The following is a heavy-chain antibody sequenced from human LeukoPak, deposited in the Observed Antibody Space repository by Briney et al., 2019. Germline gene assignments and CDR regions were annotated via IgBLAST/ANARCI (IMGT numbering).Heavy chain of an antibody. J-gene: IGHJ4*02. V-gene: IGHV3-21*04. D-gene: IGHD3-3*01. CDR3: ARAVEGVVITSFDY. CDR2: ISSSSSYI. Sequence: GGSLRLSCAASGFTFSSYSMNWVRQAPGKGLEWVSSISSSSSYIYYADSVKGRFTISRDNAKNSLYLQMNSLRAEDTALYYCARAVEGVVITSFDYWGQGTLVTVSS. CDR1: GFTFSSYS.